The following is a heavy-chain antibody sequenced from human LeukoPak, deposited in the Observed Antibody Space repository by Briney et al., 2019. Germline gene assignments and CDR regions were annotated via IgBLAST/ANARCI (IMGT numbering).Heavy chain of an antibody. Sequence: SSVTVSCKASGGTFSSYAISWVRQAPGQGVEWMGGMIPIFGTANNAQKFQGRVTITADESTRTAYMELSRLRCEDTAVYYCARERGRSGWSGAGYWGEGTLVTVSS. CDR2: MIPIFGTA. J-gene: IGHJ4*02. D-gene: IGHD6-19*01. CDR1: GGTFSSYA. CDR3: ARERGRSGWSGAGY. V-gene: IGHV1-69*13.